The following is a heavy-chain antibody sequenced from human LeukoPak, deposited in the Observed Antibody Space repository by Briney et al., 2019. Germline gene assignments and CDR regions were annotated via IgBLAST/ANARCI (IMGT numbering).Heavy chain of an antibody. J-gene: IGHJ6*03. CDR1: GFIFSSFG. V-gene: IGHV3-30*02. D-gene: IGHD2-15*01. CDR3: AEQMVERPHYYYMDV. CDR2: IQDDESNK. Sequence: GGPLRLSCAASGFIFSSFGMHWVRQAPGKGLEWVAFIQDDESNKFYADSVKGRFTISRDNSKNTLFLQMNSLRPEDTALYYCAEQMVERPHYYYMDVWGKGTTVTVSS.